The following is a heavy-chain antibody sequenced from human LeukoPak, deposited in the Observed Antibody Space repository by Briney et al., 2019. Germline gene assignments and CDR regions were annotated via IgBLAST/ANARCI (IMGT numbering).Heavy chain of an antibody. Sequence: PGESLRLSCAASGFTFSSYGMHWVRQAPGKGLEWVAFIRYDGSNKYYADSVKGRFTISRDNSKNTLYLQMNSLRAEDTAVYYCAKERDTAMVTIDYWGQGTLVTVSS. CDR2: IRYDGSNK. J-gene: IGHJ4*02. CDR1: GFTFSSYG. D-gene: IGHD5-18*01. V-gene: IGHV3-30*02. CDR3: AKERDTAMVTIDY.